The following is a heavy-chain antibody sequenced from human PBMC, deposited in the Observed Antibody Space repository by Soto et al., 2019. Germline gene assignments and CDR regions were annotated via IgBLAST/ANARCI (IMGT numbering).Heavy chain of an antibody. Sequence: PPETLSLTCTVSGGSNSSYYWSWIRQPPGKGLEWIGYIYNRGNTNYNPSLKSRVTISVHTSKNQFSLKLSSVTAADTAVYFCARSTIRHAFDIWGQGTVVTVSS. CDR2: IYNRGNT. CDR3: ARSTIRHAFDI. J-gene: IGHJ3*02. V-gene: IGHV4-59*01. CDR1: GGSNSSYY.